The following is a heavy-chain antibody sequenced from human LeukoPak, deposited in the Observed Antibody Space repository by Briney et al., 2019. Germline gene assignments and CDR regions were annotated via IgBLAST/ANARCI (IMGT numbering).Heavy chain of an antibody. CDR3: ARVLFGFDP. CDR1: GDSISSDY. V-gene: IGHV4-59*01. Sequence: PSETLSLTCTVSGDSISSDYWSWIRQPPGKGLEWIAYIYYSGSINYGPSLKSRVTISVDTSKNQFSLKLSSVTAADTAVYYCARVLFGFDPWGQGTLVTVSS. CDR2: IYYSGSI. D-gene: IGHD2-15*01. J-gene: IGHJ5*02.